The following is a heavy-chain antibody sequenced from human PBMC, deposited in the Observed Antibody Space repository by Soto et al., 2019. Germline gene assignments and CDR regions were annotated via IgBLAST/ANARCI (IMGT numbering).Heavy chain of an antibody. Sequence: QVQLVQYGAEMKKPGSSVKVSCQSSGGTFNTYAMNWVRQAPGQGPEWMGDISPMFGAGNYGPKFQGRVTITADESPGTSYMQLSSLTSEDTALLFCAREVQGHTPAFVYWGQGTLVTVSS. V-gene: IGHV1-69*19. CDR1: GGTFNTYA. CDR3: AREVQGHTPAFVY. CDR2: ISPMFGAG. J-gene: IGHJ4*02.